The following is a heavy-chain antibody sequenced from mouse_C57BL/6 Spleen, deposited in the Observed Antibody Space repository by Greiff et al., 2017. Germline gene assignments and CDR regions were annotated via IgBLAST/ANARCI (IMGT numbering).Heavy chain of an antibody. Sequence: QVQLQQSGPELVKPGASVKISCKASGYAFSSSWMNWVKQRPGKGLEWIGRIYPGDGDTNYKGKFKGKATLTADKSSSTAYMQLSSLTSEDSAVYFCARGYSNYPYWYFDVWGTGTTVTVSS. D-gene: IGHD2-5*01. V-gene: IGHV1-82*01. CDR3: ARGYSNYPYWYFDV. CDR2: IYPGDGDT. CDR1: GYAFSSSW. J-gene: IGHJ1*03.